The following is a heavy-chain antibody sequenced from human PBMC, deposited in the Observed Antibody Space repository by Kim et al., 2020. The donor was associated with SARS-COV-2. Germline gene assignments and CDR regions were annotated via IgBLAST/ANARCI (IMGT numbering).Heavy chain of an antibody. D-gene: IGHD3-9*01. CDR3: ARGDYDILTGYYRGADI. J-gene: IGHJ3*02. CDR1: GGSISSDY. V-gene: IGHV4-59*01. CDR2: IYYSGST. Sequence: SETLSLTCTVSGGSISSDYWSWIRQPPGKGLEWIGYIYYSGSTNYNPSLKSRVTISVDTSKNKFSLKLSSVTAADTAVYYCARGDYDILTGYYRGADIWG.